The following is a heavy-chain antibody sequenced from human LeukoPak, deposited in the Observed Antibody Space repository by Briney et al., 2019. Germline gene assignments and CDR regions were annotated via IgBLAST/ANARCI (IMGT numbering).Heavy chain of an antibody. Sequence: GASVKVSCKASGYTFTSYGISWVRQAPGQGLEWMGWISAYNGNTNYAQKLQGRVTMTTDTSTSTAYMELRSLRSDDTAVYYCARELRITVVRGGYSAFDIWGQGTMVTVSS. J-gene: IGHJ3*02. CDR3: ARELRITVVRGGYSAFDI. CDR2: ISAYNGNT. D-gene: IGHD3-10*01. CDR1: GYTFTSYG. V-gene: IGHV1-18*01.